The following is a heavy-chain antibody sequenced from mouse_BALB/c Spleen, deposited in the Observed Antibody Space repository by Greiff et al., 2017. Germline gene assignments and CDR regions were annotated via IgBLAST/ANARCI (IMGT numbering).Heavy chain of an antibody. D-gene: IGHD1-1*01. CDR2: ISYSGST. CDR1: GDSITSGY. CDR3: ARNYYGSYFDY. Sequence: EVKLLESGPSLVKPSQTLSLTCSVTGDSITSGYWNWIRKFPGNKLEYMGYISYSGSTYYNPSLKSRISITRDTSKNQFFLQLNSVTTEDTATYYCARNYYGSYFDYWGQGTTLTVSS. J-gene: IGHJ2*01. V-gene: IGHV3-8*02.